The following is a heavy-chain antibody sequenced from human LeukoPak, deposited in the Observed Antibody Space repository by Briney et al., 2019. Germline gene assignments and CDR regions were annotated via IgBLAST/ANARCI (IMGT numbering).Heavy chain of an antibody. J-gene: IGHJ4*02. CDR1: GFTFSSYA. CDR3: AKDLGSWPYYFDY. CDR2: ISGSGGST. D-gene: IGHD6-13*01. Sequence: TGGSLRLSCAASGFTFSSYAMSWVRQAPGKGLEWVSAISGSGGSTYYADSVKGRFTISRDNSKNTLYLQMNSLRAEDTAVYYCAKDLGSWPYYFDYWGQGTLVTVSS. V-gene: IGHV3-23*01.